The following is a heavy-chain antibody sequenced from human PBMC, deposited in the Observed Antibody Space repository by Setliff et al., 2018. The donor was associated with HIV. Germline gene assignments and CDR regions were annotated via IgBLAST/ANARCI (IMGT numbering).Heavy chain of an antibody. V-gene: IGHV1-2*02. Sequence: ASVKVSCKTSGYTFTGYSMHWVRQAPGQGLEWMGWINPDSGGINFAQKFQGRVTMTRVTSISTAYMELSGLRSGDTAVYYCARGGPLRFLEWLLSFFDYWGQGTLVTVSS. CDR1: GYTFTGYS. CDR3: ARGGPLRFLEWLLSFFDY. D-gene: IGHD3-3*01. CDR2: INPDSGGI. J-gene: IGHJ4*02.